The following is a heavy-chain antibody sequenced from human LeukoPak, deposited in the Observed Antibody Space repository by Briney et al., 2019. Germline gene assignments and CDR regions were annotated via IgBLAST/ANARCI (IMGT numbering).Heavy chain of an antibody. J-gene: IGHJ4*02. D-gene: IGHD1-26*01. V-gene: IGHV3-33*01. CDR2: IWYDGSNK. Sequence: PGGSLGLSCAASGFTFSSYGMHWVRQAPGKGLEWVAVIWYDGSNKYYADSVKGRFTISRDNSKNTLYLQMNSLRAEDTTVYYCARDPEWELPSGYYFDYWGQGTLVTVSS. CDR1: GFTFSSYG. CDR3: ARDPEWELPSGYYFDY.